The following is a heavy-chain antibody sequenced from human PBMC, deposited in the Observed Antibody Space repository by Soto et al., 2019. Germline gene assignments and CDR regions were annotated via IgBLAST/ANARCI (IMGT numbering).Heavy chain of an antibody. CDR3: ERTAGDLDY. D-gene: IGHD2-21*01. CDR2: TNPKSGYT. Sequence: QVQLVQSGAEVKKPGASVKVSCKTSGYTFTNYDINWVRQATGQGLEWMGWTNPKSGYTGSAQKFQGRVTMTRDSSIRTAYMELHSLTAEDTVVYYCERTAGDLDYWGQGTLITVSS. CDR1: GYTFTNYD. V-gene: IGHV1-8*01. J-gene: IGHJ4*02.